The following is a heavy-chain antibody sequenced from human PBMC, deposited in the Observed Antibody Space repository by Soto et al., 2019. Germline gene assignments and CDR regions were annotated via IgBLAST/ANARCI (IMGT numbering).Heavy chain of an antibody. Sequence: QVQLVQSGAEVKKPGSSVKVSCKASGGTFSSYTISWVRQAPGQGLEWMGRIIPILGIAKYAQKFQGRVTITADKSTSTAYMELSSLRSEDTAVYYCARDPLSGYDHGGLPWGQGTLVTVSS. CDR2: IIPILGIA. CDR3: ARDPLSGYDHGGLP. J-gene: IGHJ5*02. CDR1: GGTFSSYT. V-gene: IGHV1-69*08. D-gene: IGHD5-12*01.